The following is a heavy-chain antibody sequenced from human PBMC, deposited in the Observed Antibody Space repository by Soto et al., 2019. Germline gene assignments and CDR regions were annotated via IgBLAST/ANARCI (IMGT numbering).Heavy chain of an antibody. D-gene: IGHD3-3*01. CDR3: ARDQGDFWGGTVDS. V-gene: IGHV4-31*03. Sequence: QVQLQESGPGLVKPSQTLSLICSVSGVSISRNDYSWNWIRQHPGKGLEWIGYIYYSGDTYYNPALQSRVTISVDASKNQFSMKLSSVTAADTGVYYCARDQGDFWGGTVDSWGQGTLVTVSS. J-gene: IGHJ4*02. CDR1: GVSISRNDYS. CDR2: IYYSGDT.